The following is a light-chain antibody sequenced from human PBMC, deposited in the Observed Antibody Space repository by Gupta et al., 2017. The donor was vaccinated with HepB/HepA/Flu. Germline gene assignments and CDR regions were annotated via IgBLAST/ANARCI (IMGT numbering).Light chain of an antibody. J-gene: IGLJ2*01. V-gene: IGLV1-40*01. Sequence: QSVLPQPPSVSGAPGHRVTIPCTGSSSNIGAGYDVHWYQQLPGTAPKLLIYGNSNRPSGVPDRFSGSKSGTSASLAITGLQAEDEADYYCQSYDSSLSGSDVVFGGGTKLNVL. CDR1: SSNIGAGYD. CDR2: GNS. CDR3: QSYDSSLSGSDVV.